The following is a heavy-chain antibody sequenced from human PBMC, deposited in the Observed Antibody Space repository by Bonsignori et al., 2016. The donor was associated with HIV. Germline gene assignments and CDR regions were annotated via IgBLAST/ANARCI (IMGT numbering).Heavy chain of an antibody. CDR2: IKKDGSET. V-gene: IGHV3-7*01. J-gene: IGHJ6*04. CDR3: VRDQLFNYWSGSDI. Sequence: GGSLRLSCIGSGFTFSNYWMSWVRQAPGKGLEWVANIKKDGSETYYVDLVKGRFTISRENAKNSLYLQMSSLRVEDTAVYYCVRDQLFNYWSGSDIWGKGTTVTVSS. D-gene: IGHD3-3*01. CDR1: GFTFSNYW.